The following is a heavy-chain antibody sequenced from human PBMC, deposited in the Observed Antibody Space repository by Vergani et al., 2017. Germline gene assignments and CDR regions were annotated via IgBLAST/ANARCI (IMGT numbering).Heavy chain of an antibody. CDR3: ARDGGIAAAGNDY. CDR2: IKQDGSEK. J-gene: IGHJ4*02. D-gene: IGHD6-13*01. CDR1: GFTFSSYW. V-gene: IGHV3-7*03. Sequence: EVQLVESGGGLVQPGGSLRLSCAASGFTFSSYWMSWVRQAPGKGLEWVANIKQDGSEKYYVDSVKGRFTISRDNPKNSLYLQMNSLRAEDTAVYYCARDGGIAAAGNDYWGQGTLVTVSS.